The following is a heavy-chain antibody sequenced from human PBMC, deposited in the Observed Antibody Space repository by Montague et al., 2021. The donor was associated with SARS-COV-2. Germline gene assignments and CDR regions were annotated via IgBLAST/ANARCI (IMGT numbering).Heavy chain of an antibody. D-gene: IGHD3-10*01. J-gene: IGHJ6*04. CDR2: IYTSGST. CDR3: ARVGVGTMVRGVIPAYYYYGMDV. CDR1: GGSISSGSYY. V-gene: IGHV4-61*02. Sequence: TLSLTCTVSGGSISSGSYYWSWIRQPAGKGLEWIGRIYTSGSTNYNPSLKSRVTISVDTSKNQFSLRLSSVTAADTAVYYRARVGVGTMVRGVIPAYYYYGMDVWGKGTTVTVSS.